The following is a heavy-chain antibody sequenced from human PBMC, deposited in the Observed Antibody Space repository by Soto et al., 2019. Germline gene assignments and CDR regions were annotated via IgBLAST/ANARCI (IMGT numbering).Heavy chain of an antibody. CDR2: IYHSGRT. Sequence: QVQLQESGPGLVKPSETLSLTCAVSGYSISSGYYWGWFRQPPGKGLEWIGSIYHSGRTYYNPSLKSRVTISVDTCKNQFSLKLSSVTAADTAVYYCASVRKKHDAFDIWGLGTMVTVSS. D-gene: IGHD6-6*01. J-gene: IGHJ3*02. CDR3: ASVRKKHDAFDI. CDR1: GYSISSGYY. V-gene: IGHV4-38-2*01.